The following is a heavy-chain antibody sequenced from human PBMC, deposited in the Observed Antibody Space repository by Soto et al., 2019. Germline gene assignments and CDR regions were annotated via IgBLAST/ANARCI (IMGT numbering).Heavy chain of an antibody. V-gene: IGHV4-59*01. Sequence: QVQLQESGPGLVKPSETLSLTCTVSGGSISSYYWSWIRQPPGKGLEWIGYIYYSGSTNYNPSLKSRFTKSVDTSKNQFSLKLSSVTAADTAVYYCARLGYCSSTSCEDDFDYWGQGTLVTVSS. J-gene: IGHJ4*02. CDR2: IYYSGST. D-gene: IGHD2-2*01. CDR1: GGSISSYY. CDR3: ARLGYCSSTSCEDDFDY.